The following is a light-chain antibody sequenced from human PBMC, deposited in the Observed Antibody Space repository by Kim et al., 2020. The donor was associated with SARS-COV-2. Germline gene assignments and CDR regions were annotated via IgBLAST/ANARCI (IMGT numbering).Light chain of an antibody. CDR1: QNVAKNY. Sequence: EIVLTQSPGTLSLSPGERATLSCRASQNVAKNYLAWYQQIPGQAPRLLIYDASNRATGIPDRFSGSGSGTDFTLSISRLETEDFAVYYCHQYAVSPLTFGGGTKLEI. J-gene: IGKJ4*01. CDR3: HQYAVSPLT. CDR2: DAS. V-gene: IGKV3-20*01.